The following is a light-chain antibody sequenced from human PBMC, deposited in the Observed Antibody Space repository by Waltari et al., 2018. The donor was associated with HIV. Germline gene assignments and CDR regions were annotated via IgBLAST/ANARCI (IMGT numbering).Light chain of an antibody. CDR2: DAS. J-gene: IGKJ5*01. CDR1: QDISNC. CDR3: QQYDNPLIT. V-gene: IGKV1-33*01. Sequence: DIQMTQSPSSLSGSVGDRVTITCQASQDISNCLNWYQQKPGKAPKLLIYDASNLHTGVPSRFSGSGSGTDFTFTISSLQPEDMATYYCQQYDNPLITFGQGTRLEI.